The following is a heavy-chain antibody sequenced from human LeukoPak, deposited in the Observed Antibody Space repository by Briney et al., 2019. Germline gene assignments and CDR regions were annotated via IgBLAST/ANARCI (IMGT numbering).Heavy chain of an antibody. CDR3: AKPRGVRTGVGRYFDL. CDR2: ISGGDENT. D-gene: IGHD3-10*01. Sequence: GGSLRLSCAASGFTLTSYAMSWIRQAPGKGLEWVSAISGGDENTYYADSVKGLFNISRDNSKNPLYLQMISLRAEDTAPYYCAKPRGVRTGVGRYFDLWGRGTLVTVSS. V-gene: IGHV3-23*01. CDR1: GFTLTSYA. J-gene: IGHJ2*01.